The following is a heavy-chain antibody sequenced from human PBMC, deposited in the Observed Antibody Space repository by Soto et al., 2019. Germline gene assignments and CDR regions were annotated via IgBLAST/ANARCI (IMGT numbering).Heavy chain of an antibody. Sequence: PGGSLRLSCAASGFTFSSFSMNWVRQAPGKGLEWVSYISSSSSTIYYADSVKGRFAISRDNAKSTLYLQMNSLRDEDTAVYYCARDGLYSSSYFDYWGQGTLVTVS. CDR3: ARDGLYSSSYFDY. J-gene: IGHJ4*02. V-gene: IGHV3-48*02. CDR1: GFTFSSFS. D-gene: IGHD6-6*01. CDR2: ISSSSSTI.